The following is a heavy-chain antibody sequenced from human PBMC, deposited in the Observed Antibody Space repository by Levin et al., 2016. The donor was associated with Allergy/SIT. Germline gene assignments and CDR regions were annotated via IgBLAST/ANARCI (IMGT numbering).Heavy chain of an antibody. CDR3: ARVGPRGLGYCSSTSCYGLSDYYYYYYMDV. Sequence: SETLSLTCTVSGGSISSYYWSWIRQPPGKGLEWIGYIYYSGSTNYNPSLKSRVTISVDTSKNQFSLKLSSVTAADTAVYYCARVGPRGLGYCSSTSCYGLSDYYYYYYMDVWGKGTTVTVSS. CDR2: IYYSGST. J-gene: IGHJ6*03. V-gene: IGHV4-59*12. D-gene: IGHD2-2*01. CDR1: GGSISSYY.